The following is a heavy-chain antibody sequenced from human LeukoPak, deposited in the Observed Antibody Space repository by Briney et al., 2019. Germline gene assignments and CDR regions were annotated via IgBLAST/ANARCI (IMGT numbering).Heavy chain of an antibody. V-gene: IGHV3-23*01. Sequence: GGSLRLSCAASGFTFSSYAMSWVRQAPGKGLEWVSGISSGGGTYYADSVKGRFTISRDNSKNTLYLQMNNLRAEDTAVYYCAKDAYSNSRYDWFDPWGQGTLVTVSS. CDR3: AKDAYSNSRYDWFDP. J-gene: IGHJ5*02. CDR1: GFTFSSYA. CDR2: ISSGGGT. D-gene: IGHD6-13*01.